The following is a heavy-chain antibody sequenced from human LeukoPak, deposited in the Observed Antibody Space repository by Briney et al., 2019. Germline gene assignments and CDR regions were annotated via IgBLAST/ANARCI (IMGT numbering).Heavy chain of an antibody. J-gene: IGHJ6*03. Sequence: GGSLRLSCAASGFTFDDYAMHWVRHAPGKGLEWVSGLSWNSGSIGYADSVKGRFTISRDNAKNSLYLQMNSLRAEDTALYYCAKDGYSGSYLWLRTYYYYYMDVWGKGTTVTVSS. CDR3: AKDGYSGSYLWLRTYYYYYMDV. CDR1: GFTFDDYA. CDR2: LSWNSGSI. D-gene: IGHD1-26*01. V-gene: IGHV3-9*01.